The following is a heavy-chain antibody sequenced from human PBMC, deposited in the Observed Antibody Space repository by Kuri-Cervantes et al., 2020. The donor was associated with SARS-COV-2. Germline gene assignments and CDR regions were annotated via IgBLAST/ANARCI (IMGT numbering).Heavy chain of an antibody. J-gene: IGHJ4*02. CDR3: AKTTMVQGVIISGWIDY. D-gene: IGHD3-10*01. V-gene: IGHV1-58*01. CDR1: GFTFTSSA. Sequence: GGSLRLSCKASGFTFTSSAVQWVRQARGQRLEWIGWIVVGSGNTNYAQKFQERVTITRDMSTSTAYMELSSLRSEDTAVYYCAKTTMVQGVIISGWIDYWGQGTLVTVSS. CDR2: IVVGSGNT.